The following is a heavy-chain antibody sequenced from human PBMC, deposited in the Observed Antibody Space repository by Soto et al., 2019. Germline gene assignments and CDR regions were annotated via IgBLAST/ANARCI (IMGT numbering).Heavy chain of an antibody. V-gene: IGHV1-69*13. CDR2: IIPIFGTA. CDR3: AIWAAVGGSGYYYDDAFDI. J-gene: IGHJ3*02. CDR1: GGTFSSYA. Sequence: SVKVSCKASGGTFSSYAISWVRRAPGQGHEWMGGIIPIFGTANYAQKFQGRVTITADESTSTAYMELSSLRSEDTAVYYCAIWAAVGGSGYYYDDAFDIWGQGTMVT. D-gene: IGHD3-22*01.